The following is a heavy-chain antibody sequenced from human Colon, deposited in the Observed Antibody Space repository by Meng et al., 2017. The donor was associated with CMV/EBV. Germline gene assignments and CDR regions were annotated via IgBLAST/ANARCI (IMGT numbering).Heavy chain of an antibody. D-gene: IGHD3-16*01. J-gene: IGHJ4*02. V-gene: IGHV3-23*04. CDR3: VNRGLFES. CDR1: GFPFGSQT. CDR2: IAASGGGT. Sequence: QVVEAWGGSGPSWGSLRVSCVAFGFPFGSQTIRSLRQARGKGLESVSNIAASGGGTYYAETVKGRFIISRDNSKNTLYLQMNSLRADDTAVYYCVNRGLFESWGQGTLVTVSS.